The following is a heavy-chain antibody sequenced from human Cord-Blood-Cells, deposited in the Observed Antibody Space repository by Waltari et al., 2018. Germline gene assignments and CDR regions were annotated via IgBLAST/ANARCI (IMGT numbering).Heavy chain of an antibody. CDR2: IRRKANSYAT. V-gene: IGHV3-73*02. D-gene: IGHD6-13*01. Sequence: EVQLVESGGGVVQPGGSLKLSCAASGFTFSCSATHWVRQAYGKGLEWVGRIRRKANSYATAYAASVKGRFTISRDDSKNTAYLQMNSLKTEDTAVYYCTRPGIAAAGDAFDIWGQGTMVTVSS. J-gene: IGHJ3*02. CDR1: GFTFSCSA. CDR3: TRPGIAAAGDAFDI.